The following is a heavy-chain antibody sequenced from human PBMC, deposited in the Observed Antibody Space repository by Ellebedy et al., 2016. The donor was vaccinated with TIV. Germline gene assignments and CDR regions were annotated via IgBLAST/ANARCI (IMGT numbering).Heavy chain of an antibody. Sequence: GGSLRLXXAASGFTFSSYAMHWVRQAPGKGLEWVAVISYDGSNKYYADSVKGRFTISRDNSKNTLYLQMNSLRAEDAAVYYCARTLAAAGTREDYWGQGTLVTVSS. CDR1: GFTFSSYA. J-gene: IGHJ4*02. V-gene: IGHV3-30-3*01. CDR2: ISYDGSNK. D-gene: IGHD6-13*01. CDR3: ARTLAAAGTREDY.